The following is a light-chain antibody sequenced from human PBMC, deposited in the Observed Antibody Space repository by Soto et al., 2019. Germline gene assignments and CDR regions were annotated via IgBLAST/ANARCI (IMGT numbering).Light chain of an antibody. CDR2: AAS. V-gene: IGKV1-39*01. CDR1: QSISSY. J-gene: IGKJ5*01. CDR3: QQSYSTPIT. Sequence: DIQMTPSPSSLSASVGDRVTITCRASQSISSYLNWYQQKPGKAPKLLIYAASSLQSGVPSRFRGSGSGTDFTLTISSLQPEDFATYYCQQSYSTPITFGQGTRLEIK.